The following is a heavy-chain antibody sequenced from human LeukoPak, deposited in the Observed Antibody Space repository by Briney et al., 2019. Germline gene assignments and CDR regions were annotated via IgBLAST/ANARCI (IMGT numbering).Heavy chain of an antibody. J-gene: IGHJ6*03. V-gene: IGHV3-15*01. CDR1: GFTFSNAW. Sequence: PGGSLRLSCAASGFTFSNAWMSWVRQAPGKGLEWVGRIKSKTDGGTTDYAAPVKGRFTISRDDSKNTLYLQMNSLKTEDTAVYYCTSYRGYYRPIYYYYYYMDVWGKGTTVTVSS. CDR2: IKSKTDGGTT. CDR3: TSYRGYYRPIYYYYYYMDV. D-gene: IGHD3-22*01.